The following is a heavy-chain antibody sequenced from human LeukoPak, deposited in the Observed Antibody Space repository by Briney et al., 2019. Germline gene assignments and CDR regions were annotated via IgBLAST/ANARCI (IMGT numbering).Heavy chain of an antibody. CDR3: ARDPGVSIGGLRFDP. CDR1: GFTFNSYS. Sequence: NSGGSLRLSCAASGFTFNSYSMNWVRQAPGKGLEWVSSISSSSSYIYYADSVKGRFTISRDNAKNSLYLQMNSLRAEDTAVYYCARDPGVSIGGLRFDPWGQGTLVTVSS. J-gene: IGHJ5*02. CDR2: ISSSSSYI. V-gene: IGHV3-21*01. D-gene: IGHD3-16*01.